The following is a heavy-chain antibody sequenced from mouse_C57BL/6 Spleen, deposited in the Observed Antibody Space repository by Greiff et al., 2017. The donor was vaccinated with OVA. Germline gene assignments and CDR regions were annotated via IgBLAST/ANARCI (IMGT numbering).Heavy chain of an antibody. CDR1: GYTFTDYN. CDR2: INPNNGGT. J-gene: IGHJ2*01. CDR3: ARVNYGRNYFDY. V-gene: IGHV1-18*01. Sequence: VQLQQSGPELVKPGASVKIPCKASGYTFTDYNMDWVKQSHGKSLEWIGDINPNNGGTIYNQKFKGKATLTVDKSSSTAYMELRSLTSEDTAVYYCARVNYGRNYFDYWGQGTTLTVSS. D-gene: IGHD1-2*01.